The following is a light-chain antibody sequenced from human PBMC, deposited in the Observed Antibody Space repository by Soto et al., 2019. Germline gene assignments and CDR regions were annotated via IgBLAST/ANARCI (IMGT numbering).Light chain of an antibody. CDR3: QKYNNAPLT. J-gene: IGKJ4*01. CDR2: GAS. V-gene: IGKV3-11*01. Sequence: EILLTPSPATLSLSPGESATLSGRDSQSVSSYVAWYQQKPGQAPTLLIYGASTRATGIPDRFSGSGSGTDFTLTISSLQPEDVATYYCQKYNNAPLTFGGGTKVDIK. CDR1: QSVSSY.